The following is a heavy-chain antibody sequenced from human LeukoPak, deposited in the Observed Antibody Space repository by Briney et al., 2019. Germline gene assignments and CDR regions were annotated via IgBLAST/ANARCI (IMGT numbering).Heavy chain of an antibody. Sequence: GGSLRLSCAASGFTFSSYFMTWVRQSPGKGLEWVSSISGSGATTYYADSVKGRFTVSRDNSRNTLYLQMSSLRGEDSAIYYCAKVRDTRDWYKDAFDVWGQGTRVTVSS. D-gene: IGHD6-19*01. CDR3: AKVRDTRDWYKDAFDV. CDR1: GFTFSSYF. J-gene: IGHJ3*01. V-gene: IGHV3-23*01. CDR2: ISGSGATT.